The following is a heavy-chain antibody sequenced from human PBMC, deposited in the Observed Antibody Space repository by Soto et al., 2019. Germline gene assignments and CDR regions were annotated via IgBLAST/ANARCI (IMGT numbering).Heavy chain of an antibody. J-gene: IGHJ6*02. V-gene: IGHV3-23*01. CDR2: ISGSGGST. Sequence: PGGSLRLSCAASGFTFSSYAMSWVRQAPGNGLEWVSAISGSGGSTYYADSVKGRFTISRDNSKNTLYLKMNSLRAEDTAVYYCAKDGAAAGPARGYYGMDVWGQGTTVTVYS. CDR1: GFTFSSYA. CDR3: AKDGAAAGPARGYYGMDV. D-gene: IGHD6-13*01.